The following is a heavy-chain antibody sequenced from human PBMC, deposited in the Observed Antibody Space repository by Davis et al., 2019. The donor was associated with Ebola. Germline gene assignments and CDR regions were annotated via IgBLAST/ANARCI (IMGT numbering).Heavy chain of an antibody. V-gene: IGHV4-34*01. CDR1: GGSFSGYY. D-gene: IGHD3-16*02. J-gene: IGHJ4*02. CDR3: ARALVGAGYRFDY. Sequence: PSETLSLTCAVYGGSFSGYYWSWIRQPPGKGLEWIGEINHSGSTNYNPSLKSRVTISVDTSKNQFSLKLISVTAADTAMYYCARALVGAGYRFDYWGQGTLVTVSS. CDR2: INHSGST.